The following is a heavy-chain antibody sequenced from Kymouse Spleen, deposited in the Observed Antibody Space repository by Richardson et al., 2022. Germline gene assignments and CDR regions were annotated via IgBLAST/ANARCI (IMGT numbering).Heavy chain of an antibody. CDR1: GGSISSYY. J-gene: IGHJ4*02. CDR3: ARGEWLTLDY. CDR2: IYYSGST. Sequence: QVQLQESGPGLVKPSETLSLTCTVSGGSISSYYWSWIRQPPGKGLEWIGYIYYSGSTNYNPSLKSRVTISVDTSKNQFSLKLSSVTAADTAVYYCARGEWLTLDYWGQGTLVTVSS. V-gene: IGHV4-59*01. D-gene: IGHD6-19*01.